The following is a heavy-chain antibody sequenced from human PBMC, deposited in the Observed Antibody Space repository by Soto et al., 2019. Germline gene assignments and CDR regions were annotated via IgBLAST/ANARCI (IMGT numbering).Heavy chain of an antibody. V-gene: IGHV3-30-3*01. CDR3: ASAQVVPAASYYYYGMDV. J-gene: IGHJ6*02. Sequence: AVGSLRLSCAASGFTFSSYAMHWVRQAPGKGLEWVAVISYDGSNKYYADSVKGRFTISRDNSKNTLYLQMNSLRAEDTAVYYCASAQVVPAASYYYYGMDVWGQGTTVTVSS. CDR2: ISYDGSNK. D-gene: IGHD2-2*01. CDR1: GFTFSSYA.